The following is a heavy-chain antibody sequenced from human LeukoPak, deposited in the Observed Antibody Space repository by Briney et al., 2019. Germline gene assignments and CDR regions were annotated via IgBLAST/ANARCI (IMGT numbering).Heavy chain of an antibody. J-gene: IGHJ4*02. V-gene: IGHV4-59*08. CDR2: IYYSGST. Sequence: SETLSLTCTVSGGSISTYYWTWIRQPPGKGLEWIGYIYYSGSTNYNPSLRGRVTLSLDTSKNQFSLKLNSVTAADTAVYYCARRVTGRGTYYFDYWGQGTLVTVSS. CDR1: GGSISTYY. CDR3: ARRVTGRGTYYFDY. D-gene: IGHD3-16*01.